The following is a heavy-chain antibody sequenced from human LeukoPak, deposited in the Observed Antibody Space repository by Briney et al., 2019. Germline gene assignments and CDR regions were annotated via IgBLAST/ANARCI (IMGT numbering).Heavy chain of an antibody. CDR1: GYTFTSYA. Sequence: GASVKVSCKASGYTFTSYAMHWVRQAPGQRLEWMGWINAGNGNTKYSQEFQGRVTITRDTSASTAYMELSSLRSEDMAVYYCARGWEYYDFWSGPSRPYDAFDIWGQGTMVTVSS. CDR3: ARGWEYYDFWSGPSRPYDAFDI. CDR2: INAGNGNT. J-gene: IGHJ3*02. D-gene: IGHD3-3*01. V-gene: IGHV1-3*03.